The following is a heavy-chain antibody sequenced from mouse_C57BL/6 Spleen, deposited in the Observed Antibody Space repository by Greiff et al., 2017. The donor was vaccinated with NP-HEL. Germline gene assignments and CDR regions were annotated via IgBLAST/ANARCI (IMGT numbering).Heavy chain of an antibody. CDR3: ARENYYDYDGGYFDY. CDR1: GYTFTSYW. J-gene: IGHJ2*01. CDR2: IHPNSGST. D-gene: IGHD2-4*01. Sequence: QVQLQQPGAELVKPGASVKLSCKASGYTFTSYWMHRVKQRPGQGLEWIGMIHPNSGSTNYNEKFKSKATLTVDKSSSTAYMQLSSLTSEDSAVYYCARENYYDYDGGYFDYWGQGTTLTVSS. V-gene: IGHV1-64*01.